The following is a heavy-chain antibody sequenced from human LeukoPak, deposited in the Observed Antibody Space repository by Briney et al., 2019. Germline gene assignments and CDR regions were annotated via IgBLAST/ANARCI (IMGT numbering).Heavy chain of an antibody. CDR3: ARLYYYDSSGPPL. D-gene: IGHD3-22*01. CDR2: IYYSGRT. CDR1: GDSISSSNYY. V-gene: IGHV4-39*02. Sequence: SETLSLTCTISGDSISSSNYYWGWIRQPPGKGLEWIGNIYYSGRTYYNPSLKNRVTISVDTSKNDFSLKLSSVTAADTAVYYCARLYYYDSSGPPLWGQGTMVAVSS. J-gene: IGHJ4*02.